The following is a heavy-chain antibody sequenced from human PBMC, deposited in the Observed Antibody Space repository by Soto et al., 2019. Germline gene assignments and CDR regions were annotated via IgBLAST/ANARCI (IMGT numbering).Heavy chain of an antibody. Sequence: PGGSLRLSCTASGFTFSSYSRSWVRQAPGKKLKKVSAISGSGGSTYYADSVKGRFTISRDNSKNTLYLQMNSLRAEDTAVYYCAKGYYDILTGYSYFDYWGQGTLVTVSS. CDR2: ISGSGGST. V-gene: IGHV3-23*01. CDR3: AKGYYDILTGYSYFDY. CDR1: GFTFSSYS. D-gene: IGHD3-9*01. J-gene: IGHJ4*02.